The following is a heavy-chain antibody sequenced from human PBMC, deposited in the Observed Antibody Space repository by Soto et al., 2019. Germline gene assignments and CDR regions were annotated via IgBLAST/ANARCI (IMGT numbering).Heavy chain of an antibody. CDR2: IGTAGDA. CDR3: ARGVALGSLDY. D-gene: IGHD7-27*01. J-gene: IGHJ4*02. V-gene: IGHV3-13*01. Sequence: EVQLVESGGGLVQPGGSLRLSCAASGFTFSSYDMHWVRQATGKGLEWVSAIGTAGDAYYPGSVKGRFTITSENAKNSLYLQMNSLRAEDTAVYYCARGVALGSLDYWGQGTLVTVSS. CDR1: GFTFSSYD.